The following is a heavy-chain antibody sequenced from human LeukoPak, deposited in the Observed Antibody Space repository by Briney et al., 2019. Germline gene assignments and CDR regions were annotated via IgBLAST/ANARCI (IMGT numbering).Heavy chain of an antibody. V-gene: IGHV3-21*01. CDR2: ISSSSSYI. Sequence: PGGSLRLSCAASGFTFSSYSMNWVRQAPGKGLEWVSSISSSSSYIYYAGSVKGRFTISRDNAKNSLYLQMNSLRAEDTAVYYCARGGGVDAFDIWAKGQWSPSLQ. CDR1: GFTFSSYS. CDR3: ARGGGVDAFDI. J-gene: IGHJ3*02. D-gene: IGHD3-16*01.